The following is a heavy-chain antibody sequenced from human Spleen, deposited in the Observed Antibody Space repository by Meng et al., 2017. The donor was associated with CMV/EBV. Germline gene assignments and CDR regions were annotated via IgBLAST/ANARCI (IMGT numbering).Heavy chain of an antibody. Sequence: QVLLVQSGASVKKPGFSVKVSCKASGGTFSRYAISWVRQDPGQGLEWMGGIIPIFGTANHEQKFQGRVTITADDSTSTAYMELSSLRSGDTAVYYCARDLDMIVVGPHYWGQGTLVTVSS. CDR2: IIPIFGTA. CDR3: ARDLDMIVVGPHY. CDR1: GGTFSRYA. J-gene: IGHJ4*02. D-gene: IGHD3-22*01. V-gene: IGHV1-69*01.